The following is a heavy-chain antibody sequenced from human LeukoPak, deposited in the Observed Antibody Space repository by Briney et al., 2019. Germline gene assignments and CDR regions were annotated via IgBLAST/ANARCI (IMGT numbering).Heavy chain of an antibody. J-gene: IGHJ6*03. CDR2: IIPIFGTA. CDR1: GYSFTSYD. Sequence: EASVKVSCKASGYSFTSYDINWVRQAPGQGLEWMGGIIPIFGTANYAQKFQGRVTITADKSTSTAYMELSSLRSEDTAVYCCARGDCSGGSCYPTYYYYMDVWGKGTTVTVSS. D-gene: IGHD2-15*01. CDR3: ARGDCSGGSCYPTYYYYMDV. V-gene: IGHV1-69*06.